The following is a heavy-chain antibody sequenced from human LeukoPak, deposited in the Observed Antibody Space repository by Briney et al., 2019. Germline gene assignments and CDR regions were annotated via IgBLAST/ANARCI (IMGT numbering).Heavy chain of an antibody. V-gene: IGHV3-30*01. CDR3: ASQPGSYPYYFDY. CDR1: GFTFSSYA. CDR2: ISYDGSNK. D-gene: IGHD1-26*01. J-gene: IGHJ4*02. Sequence: GGSLRLSCAASGFTFSSYAMHWVRQAPGKGLEWVAVISYDGSNKYYADSVKGRFTISRDNSKNTLYLQMNGLRAEDTAVYYCASQPGSYPYYFDYWGQGTLVTVSS.